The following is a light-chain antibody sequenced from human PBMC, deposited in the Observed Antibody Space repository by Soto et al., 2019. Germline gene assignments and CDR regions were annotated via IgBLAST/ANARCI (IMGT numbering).Light chain of an antibody. CDR2: WAT. V-gene: IGKV4-1*01. CDR1: QSLLYSSTNKNY. CDR3: QQYYSTPPT. J-gene: IGKJ5*01. Sequence: DIVMTQSPDFLGVSLGERATINCKSSQSLLYSSTNKNYLVWYQQKPGQPPKVLIHWATTRGSGVPDRFSGSGSGTDFTLTISSLHPEDVALYYCQQYYSTPPTFGQGTRLEIK.